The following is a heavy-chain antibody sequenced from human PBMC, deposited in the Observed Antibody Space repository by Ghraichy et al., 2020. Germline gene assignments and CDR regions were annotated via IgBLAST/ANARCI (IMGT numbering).Heavy chain of an antibody. CDR3: ARVPTAYCGVDCPLFAFDI. D-gene: IGHD2-21*02. CDR1: GGSFSGYY. CDR2: INHSGST. Sequence: SQTLSLTCAVYGGSFSGYYWNWIRQPPGKGLEWIGEINHSGSTNYNPSLKSRVTISVDTSKNQFSLKLSSVTAADTAIYYCARVPTAYCGVDCPLFAFDIWGQGTMVTVSS. V-gene: IGHV4-34*01. J-gene: IGHJ3*02.